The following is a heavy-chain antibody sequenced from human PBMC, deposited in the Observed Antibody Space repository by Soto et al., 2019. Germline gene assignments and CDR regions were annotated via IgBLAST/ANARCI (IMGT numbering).Heavy chain of an antibody. V-gene: IGHV5-51*01. CDR2: IYPGDSDT. J-gene: IGHJ6*02. Sequence: GESLKISCKGSGYSFTSYWSGWVRQMPGKGLEWMGIIYPGDSDTRYSPSFQGQVTISADKSISTAYLQMNSLRAEDTAVYYCAKADFWSGYYEGVWGYYYYGMDVWGQGTTVTVSS. CDR1: GYSFTSYW. CDR3: AKADFWSGYYEGVWGYYYYGMDV. D-gene: IGHD3-3*01.